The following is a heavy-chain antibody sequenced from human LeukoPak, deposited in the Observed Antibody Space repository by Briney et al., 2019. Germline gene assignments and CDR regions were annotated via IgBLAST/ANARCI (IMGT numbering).Heavy chain of an antibody. CDR1: GGSIRSGAYY. Sequence: PSQTLSLTCTVSGGSIRSGAYYWSWVRQHPGRGLEWIGYVYYSGSTHYNPSLTSRVTISVDTSENQFSLKLSSVTVADTAAYFCARTPRPASVAAGNNWFDPWGQGTLVTVSS. CDR2: VYYSGST. J-gene: IGHJ5*02. V-gene: IGHV4-31*03. D-gene: IGHD2-15*01. CDR3: ARTPRPASVAAGNNWFDP.